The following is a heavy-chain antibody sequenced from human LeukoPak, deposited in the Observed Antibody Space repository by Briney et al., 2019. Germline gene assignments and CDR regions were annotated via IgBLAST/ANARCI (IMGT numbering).Heavy chain of an antibody. CDR2: ISAYNGNT. Sequence: ASVKVSRKASGYTFTSYGISWVRQAPGQGLEWMGWISAYNGNTNYAQKLQGRVTMTTDTSTSTAYMELRSLRSDDTAVYYCARVGYCTNGVCYTNYYYYGMDVWGQGTTVTVSS. CDR3: ARVGYCTNGVCYTNYYYYGMDV. V-gene: IGHV1-18*01. D-gene: IGHD2-8*01. J-gene: IGHJ6*02. CDR1: GYTFTSYG.